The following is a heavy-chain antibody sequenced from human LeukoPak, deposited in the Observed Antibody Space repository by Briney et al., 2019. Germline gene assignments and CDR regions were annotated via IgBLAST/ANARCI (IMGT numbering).Heavy chain of an antibody. CDR3: ARAGYYDFWSGTRGCDY. CDR1: GYTFTGYY. J-gene: IGHJ4*02. D-gene: IGHD3-3*01. CDR2: INPNSGGT. Sequence: ASVKVSCKASGYTFTGYYMHWVRQAPGQGLEWMGWINPNSGGTNYAQKFQGRVTMTRDTSISTAYMELSRLRSDDTAVYYCARAGYYDFWSGTRGCDYWGQGTLVTVSS. V-gene: IGHV1-2*02.